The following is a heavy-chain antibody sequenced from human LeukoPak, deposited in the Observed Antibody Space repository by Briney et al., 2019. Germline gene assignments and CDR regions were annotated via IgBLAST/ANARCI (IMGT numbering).Heavy chain of an antibody. CDR2: IYHSGNT. V-gene: IGHV4-4*01. J-gene: IGHJ4*02. CDR1: GGSISCGIS. Sequence: SGTLFLTCAVSGGSISCGISWSWVRQPPGKGLEWIGEIYHSGNTNYNPSLKSRVTISVDWSKNHFSLKLSSVTAAGTAVYCCAREGDYDIVTGYYLIYSWGQGTLVTVSS. D-gene: IGHD3-9*01. CDR3: AREGDYDIVTGYYLIYS.